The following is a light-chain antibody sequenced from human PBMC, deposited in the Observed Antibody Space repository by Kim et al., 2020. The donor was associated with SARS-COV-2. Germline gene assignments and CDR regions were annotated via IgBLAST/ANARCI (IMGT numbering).Light chain of an antibody. CDR2: GNS. CDR1: CSNIGAGYD. J-gene: IGLJ3*02. Sequence: QSVLTQPPSVSGAPGQRVTISCTGSCSNIGAGYDVHWYQQLPGTAPKLLIYGNSNRPSGVPDRFSGSKSGTSASLAITGLQAEDEADYYCQSYDSSLSGPWVFGGGTKLTVL. CDR3: QSYDSSLSGPWV. V-gene: IGLV1-40*01.